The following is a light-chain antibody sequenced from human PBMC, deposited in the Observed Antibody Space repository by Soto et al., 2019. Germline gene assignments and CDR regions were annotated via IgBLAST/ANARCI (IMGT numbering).Light chain of an antibody. Sequence: EIVLTQSPGTLSLSPGERATLSCKASQIVSSTYVAWYLQKPGQAPRLLIYGASSRAAGTPDRFSGSASGTNFTLTISGLEPEDFAVYDCQHYGTSPPLLTFGGGTKVEIK. CDR1: QIVSSTY. J-gene: IGKJ4*01. CDR3: QHYGTSPPLLT. V-gene: IGKV3-20*01. CDR2: GAS.